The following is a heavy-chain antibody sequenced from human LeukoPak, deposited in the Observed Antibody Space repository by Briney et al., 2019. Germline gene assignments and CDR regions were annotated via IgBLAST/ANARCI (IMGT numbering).Heavy chain of an antibody. V-gene: IGHV3-11*04. CDR3: ARESSGYFY. D-gene: IGHD3-22*01. CDR2: ISSSATTI. CDR1: GFTFSDYY. J-gene: IGHJ4*02. Sequence: PGGSLRLSCAASGFTFSDYYMNWIRQAPGKGLEWVSYISSSATTIYYADSVKGRFTISRDNAKKSLYLQMNSLRAEDTAVYYCARESSGYFYWGQGTLVTVSS.